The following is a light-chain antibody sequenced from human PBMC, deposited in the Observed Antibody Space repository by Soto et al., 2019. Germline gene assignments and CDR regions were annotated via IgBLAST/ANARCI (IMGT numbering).Light chain of an antibody. CDR2: EVS. Sequence: QSALTQPASVSGSPGQSITISCAGTSSDVGGYNFVSWYQQYPGKAPKLMIYEVSNQPSGVSNRFSGSKSGNTASLTISGLQAEDEADYYCGSYTSSTAPYLFGTGTKVTVL. CDR1: SSDVGGYNF. CDR3: GSYTSSTAPYL. V-gene: IGLV2-14*01. J-gene: IGLJ1*01.